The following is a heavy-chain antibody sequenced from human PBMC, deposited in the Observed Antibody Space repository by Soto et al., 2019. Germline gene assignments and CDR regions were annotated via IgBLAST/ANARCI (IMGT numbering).Heavy chain of an antibody. V-gene: IGHV4-30-4*08. CDR1: GDSINSGDYH. D-gene: IGHD3-10*01. Sequence: QVRLQESGRGLAKPSQTLSLTCTVSGDSINSGDYHWSWIRQPPGKGLEWIGYIYHSGRTYYNPSLKSRVLISLDTSNNQFSLMLNSVTAADTAVYYCTRYHGSEVICDYWCQGTLVTVSS. CDR2: IYHSGRT. CDR3: TRYHGSEVICDY. J-gene: IGHJ4*02.